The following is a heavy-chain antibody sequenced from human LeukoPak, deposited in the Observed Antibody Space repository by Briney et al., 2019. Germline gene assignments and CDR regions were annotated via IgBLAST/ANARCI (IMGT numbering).Heavy chain of an antibody. J-gene: IGHJ4*02. V-gene: IGHV3-30-3*01. D-gene: IGHD6-13*01. CDR3: ARAGPGSTFRSLGY. Sequence: GGSLRLSCAVSGFSFSHYAVHWVRQAPGKGLEWVAVISYDGSNKYNADSVKGRFTISRDNSKNTLYLQMNSLRPEDTAVYYCARAGPGSTFRSLGYWGQGTLVTVSS. CDR1: GFSFSHYA. CDR2: ISYDGSNK.